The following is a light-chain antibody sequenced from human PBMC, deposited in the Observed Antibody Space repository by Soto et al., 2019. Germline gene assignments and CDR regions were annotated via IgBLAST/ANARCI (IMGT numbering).Light chain of an antibody. CDR3: QQYNEKFPWT. Sequence: DIQMTQDPSTLSASVGDRVTITCRASQRINNWLAWYQQKPGEAPKLLIIDASSLESGVPPRFSGSGSGTEFTPTNSTVQPDDFGTYFCQQYNEKFPWTFGQGIKVEIK. J-gene: IGKJ1*01. CDR1: QRINNW. CDR2: DAS. V-gene: IGKV1-5*01.